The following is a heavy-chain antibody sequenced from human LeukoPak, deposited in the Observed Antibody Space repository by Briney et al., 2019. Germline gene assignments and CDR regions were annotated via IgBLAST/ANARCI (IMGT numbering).Heavy chain of an antibody. CDR2: ISYDGSNK. D-gene: IGHD3-16*01. Sequence: GGSLRLSCAASGFTFSSYAMHWVRQAPGKGLEWVAVISYDGSNKYYADSVKGRFTISRDNAKNSLYLQMNSLRAEDTAVYYCARDQGGVGYWGQGTLVTVSS. CDR3: ARDQGGVGY. CDR1: GFTFSSYA. V-gene: IGHV3-30*04. J-gene: IGHJ4*02.